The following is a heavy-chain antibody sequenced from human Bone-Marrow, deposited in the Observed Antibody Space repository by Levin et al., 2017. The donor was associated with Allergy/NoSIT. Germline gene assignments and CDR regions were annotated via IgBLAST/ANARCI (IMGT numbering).Heavy chain of an antibody. CDR2: IYWDDDK. V-gene: IGHV2-5*02. Sequence: SGPTLVKPTQTLTLTCTFSGFSLSTTGAAVGWIRQPPGKALEWLALIYWDDDKLYSPSLKRRISISKDASRNQVVLRLTNVAPVDTATYYCAHRGARSGELFGYYFDSWGQGTLVTVSS. D-gene: IGHD1-7*01. CDR3: AHRGARSGELFGYYFDS. CDR1: GFSLSTTGAA. J-gene: IGHJ4*02.